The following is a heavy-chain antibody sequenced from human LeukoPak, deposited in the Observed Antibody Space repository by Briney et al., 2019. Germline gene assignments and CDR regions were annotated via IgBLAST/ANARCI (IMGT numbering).Heavy chain of an antibody. V-gene: IGHV4-34*01. CDR1: GGSFSGYY. J-gene: IGHJ6*03. Sequence: SETLSLTCAVYGGSFSGYYWSWIRQPPGKGLEWIGEINHSGSTNYNPSLKSRVTISVDTSKNQFSLKLSSVTAADTAVYYCARIWLQSSYYMDVWGKGTTVTVSS. CDR2: INHSGST. D-gene: IGHD5-24*01. CDR3: ARIWLQSSYYMDV.